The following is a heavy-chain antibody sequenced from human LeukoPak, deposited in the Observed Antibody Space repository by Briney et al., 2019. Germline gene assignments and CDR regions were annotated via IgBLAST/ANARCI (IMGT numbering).Heavy chain of an antibody. D-gene: IGHD5-18*01. CDR3: ARSSPPYTAMGLEHFDY. CDR1: GGSISRGGYY. V-gene: IGHV4-31*01. CDR2: IYYSGST. Sequence: SQTLSLTCTVSGGSISRGGYYWSGLRQHPGKGLEWIEYIYYSGSTYYHPARKSLMTIAVDTSKNQFSLKLSSVTAADTAVYYCARSSPPYTAMGLEHFDYWGQGTLVTVSS. J-gene: IGHJ4*02.